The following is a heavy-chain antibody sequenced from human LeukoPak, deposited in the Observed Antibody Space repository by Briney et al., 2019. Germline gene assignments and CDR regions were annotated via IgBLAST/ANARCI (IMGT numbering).Heavy chain of an antibody. CDR1: GFTFNNYN. CDR3: ARRFDH. J-gene: IGHJ4*02. Sequence: GGSLRLSCATSGFTFNNYNMNWVRQAPGRALEWVSSITTSGTYIFYADSVKGRFTISRDNAKNSLYLQMNSLGPEDTAVYYCARRFDHWGQGTLVTVSS. V-gene: IGHV3-21*01. CDR2: ITTSGTYI.